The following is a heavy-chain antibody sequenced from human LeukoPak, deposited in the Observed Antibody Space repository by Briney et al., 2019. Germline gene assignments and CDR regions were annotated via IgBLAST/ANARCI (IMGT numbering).Heavy chain of an antibody. CDR1: GGSFSGYY. J-gene: IGHJ4*02. D-gene: IGHD4-11*01. CDR2: INHSGST. V-gene: IGHV4-34*01. Sequence: SSETLSLTCAVYGGSFSGYYWSWIRQPPGKGLEWIGEINHSGSTNYNPSLKSRVTISVDTSKNQFSLKLSSVTAADTAVYYCARIPNDYSNYSDYWGQGTLVTVPS. CDR3: ARIPNDYSNYSDY.